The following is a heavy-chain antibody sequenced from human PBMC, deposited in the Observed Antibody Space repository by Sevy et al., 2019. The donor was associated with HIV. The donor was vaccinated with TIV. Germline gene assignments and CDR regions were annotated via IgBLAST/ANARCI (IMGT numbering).Heavy chain of an antibody. V-gene: IGHV4-59*08. CDR2: IYYNGHI. J-gene: IGHJ4*02. CDR1: GGSITSLY. CDR3: AGGNAWGRGHS. Sequence: SETLSLTCTVSGGSITSLYWNWIRQPPGKGLEWIANIYYNGHITYNPSLKSRVTLSLDTSKNQLSLGLSSVTAADTAMYYSAGGNAWGRGHSWGQGTLVTVSS. D-gene: IGHD1-26*01.